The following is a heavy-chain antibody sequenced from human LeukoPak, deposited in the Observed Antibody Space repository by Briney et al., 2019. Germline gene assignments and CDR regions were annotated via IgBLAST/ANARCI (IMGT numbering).Heavy chain of an antibody. CDR3: ARVVAAAGNNWFDP. J-gene: IGHJ5*02. CDR2: INHSRST. V-gene: IGHV4-34*01. Sequence: SETLSLTCAVYGGSFSPYYWSWIRQSPDKGLEWIGEINHSRSTNYNPSLKSRVTISVDTSKNQFSLKLNSVTAADTAVYYCARVVAAAGNNWFDPWGQGTLVTVSS. CDR1: GGSFSPYY. D-gene: IGHD6-13*01.